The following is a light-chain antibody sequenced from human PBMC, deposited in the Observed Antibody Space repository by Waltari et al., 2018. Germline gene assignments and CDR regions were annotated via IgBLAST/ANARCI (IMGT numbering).Light chain of an antibody. CDR2: DAS. CDR1: HSVGRA. J-gene: IGKJ1*01. CDR3: QMYVRLPVT. Sequence: SCRASHSVGRALAWYQQRPGQAPRLLIYDASSRATGISDKFSGSGSGTDFSLTINRVEPEDFAVYFCQMYVRLPVTFGQGTKVEVK. V-gene: IGKV3-20*01.